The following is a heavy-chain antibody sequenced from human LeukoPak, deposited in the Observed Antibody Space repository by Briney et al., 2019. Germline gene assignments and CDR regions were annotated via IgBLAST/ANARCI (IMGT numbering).Heavy chain of an antibody. CDR3: ARVGPTTAYYYYYGMDV. Sequence: KASETLSLTCTVSGGSISSYYWSWIRQPPGKGLEWIGYIYYSGSTNYNPSLKSRVTISADTSKNQFSLKLSSVTAADTAVYYCARVGPTTAYYYYYGMDVWGQGTTVTVSS. V-gene: IGHV4-59*01. D-gene: IGHD4-17*01. J-gene: IGHJ6*02. CDR1: GGSISSYY. CDR2: IYYSGST.